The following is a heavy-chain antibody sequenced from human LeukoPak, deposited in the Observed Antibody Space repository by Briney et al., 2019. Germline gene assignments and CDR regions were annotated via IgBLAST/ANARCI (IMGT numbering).Heavy chain of an antibody. Sequence: PGRSLRLSCAASGFTFSSYGMHWVRQAPGKGLEWVAVIWYDGSNKYYADSVKGRFTISRDNSKNTLYLQMNSLRAEDTAVYYCAKEGGDHAWRTPYNWFDPWGQGTLVTVSS. J-gene: IGHJ5*02. CDR1: GFTFSSYG. D-gene: IGHD4-17*01. CDR2: IWYDGSNK. CDR3: AKEGGDHAWRTPYNWFDP. V-gene: IGHV3-33*06.